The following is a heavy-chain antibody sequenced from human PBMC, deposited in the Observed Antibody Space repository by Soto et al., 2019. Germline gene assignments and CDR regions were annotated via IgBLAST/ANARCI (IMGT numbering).Heavy chain of an antibody. Sequence: PGGSLRLSCAASGFAFSGYGMHWVRQAPGKGLEWVAFIWFDGSDALYSDSVKGRFSITRDNSKNTLFLQLSSLRGDDTAVYYCAREGYCSGGGCSGGMDVWGQGTTVTVSS. CDR1: GFAFSGYG. V-gene: IGHV3-33*01. CDR3: AREGYCSGGGCSGGMDV. D-gene: IGHD2-15*01. J-gene: IGHJ6*02. CDR2: IWFDGSDA.